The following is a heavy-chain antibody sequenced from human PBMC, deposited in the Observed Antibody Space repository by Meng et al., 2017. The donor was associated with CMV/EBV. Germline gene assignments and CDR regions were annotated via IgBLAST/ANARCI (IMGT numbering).Heavy chain of an antibody. CDR2: INPNSGGT. Sequence: ASVKVSCKASGYTFTGYYMHWVRQAPGQGLEWMGWINPNSGGTNYAQKFQGRGTMTRDTSISTAYMELSRLRSDDTAVYYCARDRRTENYMAYYYDSSGGIDYWGQGTLVTVSS. CDR1: GYTFTGYY. J-gene: IGHJ4*02. D-gene: IGHD3-22*01. V-gene: IGHV1-2*02. CDR3: ARDRRTENYMAYYYDSSGGIDY.